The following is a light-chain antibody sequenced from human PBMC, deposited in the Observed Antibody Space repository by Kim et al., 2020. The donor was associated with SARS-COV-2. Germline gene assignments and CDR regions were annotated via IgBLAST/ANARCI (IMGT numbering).Light chain of an antibody. V-gene: IGKV3-15*01. CDR2: RAS. CDR1: QSVSSN. J-gene: IGKJ4*01. CDR3: QHYDSWPLA. Sequence: YVSPGEGATLSCRADQSVSSNLAWYQQKPGQAPRLLVYRASTRATGIPARFSGSGSGTEFTLTISSLQSEDFAVYFCQHYDSWPLAFGGGTKLEI.